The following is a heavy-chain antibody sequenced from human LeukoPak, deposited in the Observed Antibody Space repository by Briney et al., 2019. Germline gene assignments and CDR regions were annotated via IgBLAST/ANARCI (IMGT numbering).Heavy chain of an antibody. CDR2: ITYDGSNT. CDR3: VGEHSGYDWYY. J-gene: IGHJ4*02. Sequence: PGGSLRLSCAASGFTFSSYAMHWVRQAPGKGLEWVALITYDGSNTYYPDSVKGRFIISRDNSKNTLYLQMNSLRAEDTAVYYCVGEHSGYDWYYWGQGTLVTVP. CDR1: GFTFSSYA. D-gene: IGHD5-12*01. V-gene: IGHV3-30*04.